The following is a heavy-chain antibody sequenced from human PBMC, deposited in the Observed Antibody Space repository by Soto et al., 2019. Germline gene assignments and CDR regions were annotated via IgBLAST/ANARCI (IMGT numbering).Heavy chain of an antibody. CDR1: AFSLSTGGVG. Sequence: QITLKESGPTLVKPTQTLTLTCTFSAFSLSTGGVGVGWIRQPPGKALEWLALIYWDDDKRYSPSLRSRLNNHKDTPKNQVVLTMTNMDPVDTATYYCIQSRCGGDCLQSYASYYYYGMDVWGQGTTVTVSS. V-gene: IGHV2-5*02. J-gene: IGHJ6*02. D-gene: IGHD2-21*02. CDR2: IYWDDDK. CDR3: IQSRCGGDCLQSYASYYYYGMDV.